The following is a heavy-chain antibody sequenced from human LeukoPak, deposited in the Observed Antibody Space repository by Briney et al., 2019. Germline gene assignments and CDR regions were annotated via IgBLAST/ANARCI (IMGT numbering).Heavy chain of an antibody. V-gene: IGHV3-64*02. J-gene: IGHJ6*03. CDR2: ISSNGGST. CDR1: GFTFSSYA. CDR3: ARDRSVRSPFYYMDV. Sequence: RGSLRLSCAASGFTFSSYAMHWVRQAPGKGLEYVSAISSNGGSTYYADSVKGRFTISRDNSKNTLYLQMGSLRAEDMAVYYCARDRSVRSPFYYMDVWGKGTTVTVSS. D-gene: IGHD3-3*01.